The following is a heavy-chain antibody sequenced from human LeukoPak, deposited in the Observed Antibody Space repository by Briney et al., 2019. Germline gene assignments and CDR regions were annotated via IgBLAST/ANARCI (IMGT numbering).Heavy chain of an antibody. D-gene: IGHD4-17*01. J-gene: IGHJ4*02. CDR2: TGTAGDT. CDR1: GFTFSSYD. CDR3: ARGAPPTVTNGYYFDY. Sequence: PGGSLRLSCAASGFTFSSYDMHWVRQATGKGLEWVSATGTAGDTYYPGSVKGRFTISRENAKNSLYLQMNSLRAGDTAVYYCARGAPPTVTNGYYFDYWGQGTLVTVSS. V-gene: IGHV3-13*01.